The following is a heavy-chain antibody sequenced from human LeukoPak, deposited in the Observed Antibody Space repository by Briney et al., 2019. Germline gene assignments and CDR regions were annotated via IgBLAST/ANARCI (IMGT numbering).Heavy chain of an antibody. D-gene: IGHD2-15*01. J-gene: IGHJ4*02. CDR1: GYTFTSYD. Sequence: GASVKVSCKASGYTFTSYDINWVRQATGQGLEWMGWMNPNSGNTGYAQKFQGRVTMTRNTSISTAHMEVSSLGSEDTAVYYCARGASLRAVVVGATSSPPMPYDFWGQGTLVTVSS. CDR3: ARGASLRAVVVGATSSPPMPYDF. CDR2: MNPNSGNT. V-gene: IGHV1-8*01.